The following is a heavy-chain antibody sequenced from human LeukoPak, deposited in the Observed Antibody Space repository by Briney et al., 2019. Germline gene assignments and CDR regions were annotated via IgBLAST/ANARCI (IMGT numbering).Heavy chain of an antibody. V-gene: IGHV5-51*01. CDR2: IYPGDSDT. D-gene: IGHD3-3*01. Sequence: GGSLKISCKGSGYSFTSYWIGWVRQMPGKGLEWMGIIYPGDSDTRYSPSFQGQVTISADKSISTAYLQWSSLKASDTAMYYCARHTPHSYVDFWSGYPEQFDYWGQGTLVTVSS. J-gene: IGHJ4*02. CDR3: ARHTPHSYVDFWSGYPEQFDY. CDR1: GYSFTSYW.